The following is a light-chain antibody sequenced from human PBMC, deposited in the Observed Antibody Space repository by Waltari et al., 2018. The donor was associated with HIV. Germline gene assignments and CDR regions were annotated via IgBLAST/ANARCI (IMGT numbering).Light chain of an antibody. Sequence: EVVMTQSPATLSVSPGESVPLSCRASQSVSSNLAWYQQTPGQAPRLLIYDASTRASGVPARFSGSGSGTDFTLTITSLQSEDFAVYYCQQYNNWPPWTFGQGTRVQIK. CDR1: QSVSSN. CDR3: QQYNNWPPWT. CDR2: DAS. V-gene: IGKV3-15*01. J-gene: IGKJ1*01.